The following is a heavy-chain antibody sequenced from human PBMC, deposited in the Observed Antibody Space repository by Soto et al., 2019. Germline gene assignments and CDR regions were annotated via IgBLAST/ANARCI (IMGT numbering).Heavy chain of an antibody. D-gene: IGHD2-8*02. CDR3: ARDQITGLFDY. Sequence: QVQLQQWGAGLLKPSETLSLTCAVYGGSFSGYYWTWIRQPPGTGLEWIGEINHSGSTNYNPSLKSRVPISVDPSKHQFSLKLPSVTAADTAVSYCARDQITGLFDYWGQGTLVTVSS. J-gene: IGHJ4*02. CDR1: GGSFSGYY. CDR2: INHSGST. V-gene: IGHV4-34*01.